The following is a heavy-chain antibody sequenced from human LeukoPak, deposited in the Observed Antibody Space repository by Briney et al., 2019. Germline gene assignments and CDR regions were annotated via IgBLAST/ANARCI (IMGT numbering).Heavy chain of an antibody. CDR3: ARDLGVIAFDAFDI. J-gene: IGHJ3*02. CDR1: GFTFSSYS. Sequence: GGSLRLSCAASGFTFSSYSMNWVRQAPGKGLEWVSYISSSSSTIYYADSVKGRFTISRDNAKNSLYLQMNSLRAEDTAVYYCARDLGVIAFDAFDIWGQGTMVTVSS. CDR2: ISSSSSTI. V-gene: IGHV3-48*01. D-gene: IGHD2-21*01.